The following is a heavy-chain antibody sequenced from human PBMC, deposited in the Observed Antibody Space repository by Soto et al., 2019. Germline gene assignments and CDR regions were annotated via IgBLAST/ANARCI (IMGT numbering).Heavy chain of an antibody. D-gene: IGHD3-10*01. V-gene: IGHV3-21*01. CDR2: ISSSSSYI. Sequence: LXLSFAASGFTFSSYSMNWVRQAPGKGLEWVSSISSSSSYIYYADSVKGRFTISRDNAKNSLYLQMNSLRAEDTAVYYCARDLSWFGELLPFDPWGQGTLVTVYS. J-gene: IGHJ5*02. CDR3: ARDLSWFGELLPFDP. CDR1: GFTFSSYS.